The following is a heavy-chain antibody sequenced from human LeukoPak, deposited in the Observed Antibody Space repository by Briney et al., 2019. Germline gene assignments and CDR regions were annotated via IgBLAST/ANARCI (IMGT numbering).Heavy chain of an antibody. D-gene: IGHD2-15*01. CDR3: ARDVVGSLDY. V-gene: IGHV3-7*01. J-gene: IGHJ4*02. CDR1: GFTFSSYA. CDR2: MKQDGSAR. Sequence: PGGSLRLSCAASGFTFSSYAMSWVRQAPGKGPEWVANMKQDGSARHYADSVKGRFTISRDNAQNSVYLRMNSLRAEDTAVYYCARDVVGSLDYWGLGTLVTVSS.